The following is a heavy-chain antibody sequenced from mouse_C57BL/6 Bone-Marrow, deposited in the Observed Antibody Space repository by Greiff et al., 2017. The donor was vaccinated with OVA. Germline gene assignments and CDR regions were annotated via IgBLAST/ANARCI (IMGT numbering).Heavy chain of an antibody. J-gene: IGHJ4*01. Sequence: QVHVKQPGTELVKPGASVKLSCKASGYTFTSYWMHWVKQRPGQGLEWIGNINPSNGGTNYNEKFKSKATLTVDKSSSTAYMQLSSLTSEDSAVDYCARGLGQGAMDYWGQGTSVTVSS. D-gene: IGHD4-1*01. V-gene: IGHV1-53*01. CDR2: INPSNGGT. CDR1: GYTFTSYW. CDR3: ARGLGQGAMDY.